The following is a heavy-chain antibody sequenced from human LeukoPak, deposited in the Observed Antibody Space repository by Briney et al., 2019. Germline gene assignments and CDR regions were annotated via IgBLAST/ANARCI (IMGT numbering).Heavy chain of an antibody. V-gene: IGHV1-69*01. CDR3: AGSIAVAGTFDY. Sequence: SVKVSCKASGGTFSSYAISWVRQAPGQGLEWMGGIIPIFGTANYAQKFQGRVTITADESTSTAYMELSSLRSEDTAVYYCAGSIAVAGTFDYWGQGTLVIVSS. D-gene: IGHD6-19*01. CDR1: GGTFSSYA. CDR2: IIPIFGTA. J-gene: IGHJ4*02.